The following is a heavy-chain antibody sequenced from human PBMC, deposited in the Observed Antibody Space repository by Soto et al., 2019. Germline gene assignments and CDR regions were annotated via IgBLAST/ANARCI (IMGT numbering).Heavy chain of an antibody. Sequence: QLQLQESGPGLVRPSETLSLTCTVSSDSVSRHYWTWLRQPPGKGLEWIGYVSYRGTTNYNPSLKSRVSISVDTSKNQFSLKLTSVTAADTALYYCARIVDPDYYYHYMDVWGKGTTVIVSS. V-gene: IGHV4-59*08. CDR2: VSYRGTT. CDR1: SDSVSRHY. CDR3: ARIVDPDYYYHYMDV. D-gene: IGHD1-26*01. J-gene: IGHJ6*03.